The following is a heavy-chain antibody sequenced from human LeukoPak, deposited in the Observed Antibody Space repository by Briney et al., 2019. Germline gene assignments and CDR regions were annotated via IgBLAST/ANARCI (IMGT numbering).Heavy chain of an antibody. V-gene: IGHV3-33*01. CDR1: GFTFSSYG. CDR2: IWYDGNNK. CDR3: ARSYCSGGSCYSGYYYGMDV. Sequence: PGGSLRLSCAASGFTFSSYGMHWVRQAPGKGLEWVALIWYDGNNKYYADSVKGRFTISRDNSKNMQYLQMNSLRAEDTAMFYCARSYCSGGSCYSGYYYGMDVWGKGTTVTVSS. J-gene: IGHJ6*04. D-gene: IGHD2-15*01.